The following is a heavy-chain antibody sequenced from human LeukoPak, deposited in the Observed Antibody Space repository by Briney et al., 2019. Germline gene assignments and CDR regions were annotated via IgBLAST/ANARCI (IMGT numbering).Heavy chain of an antibody. CDR3: ARGFFGDSSGYYRFDY. J-gene: IGHJ4*02. CDR1: GFTFSSYG. CDR2: IWYDGSNK. V-gene: IGHV3-30*19. D-gene: IGHD3-22*01. Sequence: GRSLRLSCAASGFTFSSYGMHWVRQAPGKGLEWVAVIWYDGSNKYYADSVKGRFTISRDNSKNTLYLQMNSLRAEDTAVYYCARGFFGDSSGYYRFDYWGQGTLVTVSS.